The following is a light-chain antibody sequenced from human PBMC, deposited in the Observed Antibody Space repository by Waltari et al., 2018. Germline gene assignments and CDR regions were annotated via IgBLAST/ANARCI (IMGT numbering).Light chain of an antibody. CDR3: CSYAGSSTWV. CDR1: NSDVGSYNF. CDR2: EVS. Sequence: QSALTQPASVSGSPGQSITISCTGTNSDVGSYNFVYWYQQHPGKAPKLRIYEVSNRPSGVSNRFSGSKSGNTASLTISGLQAEDEADYHCCSYAGSSTWVLGGGTKLTVL. J-gene: IGLJ3*02. V-gene: IGLV2-23*02.